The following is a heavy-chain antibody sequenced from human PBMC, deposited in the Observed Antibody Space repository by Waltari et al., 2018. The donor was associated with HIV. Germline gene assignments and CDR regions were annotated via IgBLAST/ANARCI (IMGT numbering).Heavy chain of an antibody. Sequence: QVQLQESGPGLVKPSETLSLTCTVSGYSIRSAYYWGWMRPPPGKGLEWIGSIYHTGSTYYNPSLKSRVTISIDTSKNQFSLKLNSLTAADTAVYYCARGGASGLGLKDNWFDPWGQGTLVTVSS. J-gene: IGHJ5*02. CDR3: ARGGASGLGLKDNWFDP. CDR1: GYSIRSAYY. D-gene: IGHD2-15*01. V-gene: IGHV4-38-2*02. CDR2: IYHTGST.